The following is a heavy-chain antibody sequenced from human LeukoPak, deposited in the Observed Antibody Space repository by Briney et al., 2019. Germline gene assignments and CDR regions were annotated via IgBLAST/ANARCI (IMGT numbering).Heavy chain of an antibody. V-gene: IGHV1-2*02. Sequence: GASVKVSCKASGYTFTGYYMHWVRQAPGQGLEWMGWINPNSGGTNYAQKFQGRVTMTRDTSISTAYMELSRLRSDDTAVYYCARIFYCSSTSCPPGYYYGMDVWGQGTTVTVSS. CDR2: INPNSGGT. J-gene: IGHJ6*02. CDR1: GYTFTGYY. D-gene: IGHD2-2*01. CDR3: ARIFYCSSTSCPPGYYYGMDV.